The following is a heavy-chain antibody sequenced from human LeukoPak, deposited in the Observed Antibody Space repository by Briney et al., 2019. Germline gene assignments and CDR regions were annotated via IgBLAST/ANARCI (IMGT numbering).Heavy chain of an antibody. CDR1: GGSVSSGSYY. J-gene: IGHJ4*02. CDR2: IYYSGST. D-gene: IGHD4-17*01. Sequence: PSETLSLTCTVSGGSVSSGSYYWSWIRQPPGKGLEWIGYIYYSGSTNYNPSLKSRVTISVDTSKNQFSLKLSSVTAADTAVYYCASVTTVTSDFDYWGQGTLVTVSS. CDR3: ASVTTVTSDFDY. V-gene: IGHV4-61*01.